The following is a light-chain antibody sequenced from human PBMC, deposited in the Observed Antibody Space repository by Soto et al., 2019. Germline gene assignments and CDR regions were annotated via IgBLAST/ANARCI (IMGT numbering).Light chain of an antibody. CDR2: GNI. V-gene: IGLV1-40*01. Sequence: QSVLTQPPSVSGAPGQRVTISCTGSSSNIGAGYDVHWYQLLPGTAPKLLIYGNINRPSGVPDRFSGSKSGTSASLAITGLQAEDEADYYCQSYDISLSASVFGGGTQLTVL. CDR3: QSYDISLSASV. J-gene: IGLJ3*02. CDR1: SSNIGAGYD.